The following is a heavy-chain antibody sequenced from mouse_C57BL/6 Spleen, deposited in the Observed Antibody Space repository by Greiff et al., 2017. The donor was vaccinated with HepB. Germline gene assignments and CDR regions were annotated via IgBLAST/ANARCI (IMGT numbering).Heavy chain of an antibody. CDR2: IYPSDSET. J-gene: IGHJ3*01. CDR3: ARRDYGSSYGAWFAY. Sequence: KQSCKASGYTFTSYWMDWVKQRPGQGLEWIGNIYPSDSETHYNQKFKDKATLTVDKSSSTAYMQLSSLTSEDSAVYYCARRDYGSSYGAWFAYWGQGTLVTVSA. D-gene: IGHD1-1*01. V-gene: IGHV1-61*01. CDR1: GYTFTSYW.